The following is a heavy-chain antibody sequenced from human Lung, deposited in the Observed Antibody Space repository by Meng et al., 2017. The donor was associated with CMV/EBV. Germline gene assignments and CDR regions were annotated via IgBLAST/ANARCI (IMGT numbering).Heavy chain of an antibody. J-gene: IGHJ3*02. CDR3: AREPGRGAFDI. D-gene: IGHD3-10*01. CDR2: IYSDGVTT. CDR1: GMNLETYW. Sequence: GGSXRLSCAVSGMNLETYWMHWVRQVPGKGLVWLSRIYSDGVTTRYADSVKGRFTISRDNTKNTLYLQMNGLRVEDTAVYYCAREPGRGAFDIWGQGTMVTVSS. V-gene: IGHV3-74*01.